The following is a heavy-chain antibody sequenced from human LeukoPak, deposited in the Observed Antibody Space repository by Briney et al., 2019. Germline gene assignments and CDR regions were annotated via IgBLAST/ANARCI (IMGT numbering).Heavy chain of an antibody. Sequence: GGSLRLSCAASGFTFSSYSVNWVRQAPGKGLEWVSYISSSSSTIYYADSVKGRFTISRDNAKNSLYLQMNSLRAEDTAVYYCASRTPPGDSANSFDYWGQGTLVTVSS. CDR1: GFTFSSYS. CDR3: ASRTPPGDSANSFDY. D-gene: IGHD5-18*01. J-gene: IGHJ4*02. CDR2: ISSSSSTI. V-gene: IGHV3-48*04.